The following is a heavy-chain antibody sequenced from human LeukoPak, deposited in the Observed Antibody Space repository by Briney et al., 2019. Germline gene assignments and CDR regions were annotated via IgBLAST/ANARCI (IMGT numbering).Heavy chain of an antibody. CDR2: IRSKANSYAT. Sequence: PGGSLRLSCAASGFTFSGSAMHWVRQASGKGLEWVGRIRSKANSYATAYAASVKGRFTTSRDDSKNSAYLQMNSLKTDDTAVDYCTRHNSSSDRLDYWGQGTLVTVSS. D-gene: IGHD6-6*01. CDR3: TRHNSSSDRLDY. CDR1: GFTFSGSA. J-gene: IGHJ4*02. V-gene: IGHV3-73*01.